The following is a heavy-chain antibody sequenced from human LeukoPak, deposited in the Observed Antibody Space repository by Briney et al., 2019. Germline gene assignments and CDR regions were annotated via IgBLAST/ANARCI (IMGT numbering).Heavy chain of an antibody. Sequence: GGSLRLSCAASGFTFSSYSMNWVRQAPGKGLEWVSSISSSSSYIYYADSVKGRFTISRDNAKNSLYLQMNSLRAEDTAVYYCAKTHSSGASAFDIWGQGTMVTVSS. V-gene: IGHV3-21*01. CDR3: AKTHSSGASAFDI. D-gene: IGHD3-22*01. CDR2: ISSSSSYI. CDR1: GFTFSSYS. J-gene: IGHJ3*02.